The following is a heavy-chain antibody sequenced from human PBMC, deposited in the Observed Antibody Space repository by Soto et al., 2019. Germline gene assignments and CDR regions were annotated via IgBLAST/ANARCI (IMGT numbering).Heavy chain of an antibody. Sequence: PGGSLRLSCETPGFSFSVYGMHWVRQAPGKGLEWVAVIWYDASKQFYAASVEGRFTISRDNSKAILYLQMNSLRAEDTAVYYCAAWAEGATEVHWGQGTLVTAPQ. CDR1: GFSFSVYG. CDR3: AAWAEGATEVH. V-gene: IGHV3-33*01. D-gene: IGHD2-15*01. CDR2: IWYDASKQ. J-gene: IGHJ4*02.